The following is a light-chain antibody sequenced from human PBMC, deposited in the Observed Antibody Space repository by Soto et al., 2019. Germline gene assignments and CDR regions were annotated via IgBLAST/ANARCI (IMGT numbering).Light chain of an antibody. Sequence: QSLLTQPPSASGTPGQRVTISCSGSSSNIGGNTVNWYQHLPGTAPKLLIYSNNQRPSGVPDRFSGSKSGTSASLAISGPQSEDEADYYCAAWDDSLNGYVFGTGTKVTVL. V-gene: IGLV1-44*01. J-gene: IGLJ1*01. CDR2: SNN. CDR3: AAWDDSLNGYV. CDR1: SSNIGGNT.